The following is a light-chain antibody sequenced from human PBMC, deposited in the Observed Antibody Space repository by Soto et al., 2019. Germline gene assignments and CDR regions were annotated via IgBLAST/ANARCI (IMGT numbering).Light chain of an antibody. CDR1: QTILTY. V-gene: IGKV1-39*01. CDR2: AAS. CDR3: QQSFSTTWT. J-gene: IGKJ1*01. Sequence: DIQMTQSPSSLSASVGDRVTITRRASQTILTYLNWYQQKPGQAPKLLIYAASSLQSGVPSRFSGGGSATDFTLTISSLQPEDFATYYCQQSFSTTWTFGHGTKVDIK.